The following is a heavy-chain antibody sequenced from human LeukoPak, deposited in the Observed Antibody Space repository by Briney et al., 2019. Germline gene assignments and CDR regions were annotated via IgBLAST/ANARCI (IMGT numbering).Heavy chain of an antibody. V-gene: IGHV3-48*04. D-gene: IGHD1-14*01. Sequence: GGSLRLSCAASGISFSTYSMNWVRQAPGKGPEWIAYISSPSTTIHYADSVKGRFTIFRDNGKNLLYLQMDSLRAEDTAVYFCATSTPDLFDYWGQGIVVAVSS. J-gene: IGHJ4*02. CDR1: GISFSTYS. CDR2: ISSPSTTI. CDR3: ATSTPDLFDY.